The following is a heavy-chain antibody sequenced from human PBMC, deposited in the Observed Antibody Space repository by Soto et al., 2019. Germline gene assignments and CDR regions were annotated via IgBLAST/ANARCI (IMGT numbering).Heavy chain of an antibody. CDR1: GDSIGNYY. CDR2: IYRSGST. J-gene: IGHJ4*02. V-gene: IGHV4-59*01. CDR3: ARDRSLWHPFDN. D-gene: IGHD1-26*01. Sequence: SETLSLTCTVSGDSIGNYYWSWIRQPPGKGLEWIGYIYRSGSTKYSPSLKSRATISLDTPKNQFSLKLTSVTAADTAVYYCARDRSLWHPFDNWGQGTLVTVSS.